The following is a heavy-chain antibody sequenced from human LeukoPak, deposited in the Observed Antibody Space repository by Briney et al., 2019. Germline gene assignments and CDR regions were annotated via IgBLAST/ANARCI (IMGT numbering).Heavy chain of an antibody. CDR2: ISSSSSYI. V-gene: IGHV3-21*01. CDR3: ARDSDDYGEPAFDY. CDR1: GFTFSSYS. Sequence: GGSLRLSCAASGFTFSSYSMNWVRQAPGKGLEWVSSISSSSSYIYYADSVKGRFSISRDNAKNSLYLQMNSLRAEDTAVYYCARDSDDYGEPAFDYWGQGTLVTVSS. J-gene: IGHJ4*02. D-gene: IGHD4-17*01.